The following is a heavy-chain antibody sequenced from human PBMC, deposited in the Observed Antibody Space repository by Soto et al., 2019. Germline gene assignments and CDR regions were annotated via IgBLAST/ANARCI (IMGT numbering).Heavy chain of an antibody. Sequence: GESLKISCKGSGNSFSRYWIGWVRQMPGKGLEWMGIIYVGDSDTKYSPAFQGQVTISADRSTSTAYLQWSSLKASDTATYYCARHEYSSSWSAYYFHFMDVWGKGTAVTVSS. CDR2: IYVGDSDT. D-gene: IGHD6-13*01. J-gene: IGHJ6*03. V-gene: IGHV5-51*01. CDR3: ARHEYSSSWSAYYFHFMDV. CDR1: GNSFSRYW.